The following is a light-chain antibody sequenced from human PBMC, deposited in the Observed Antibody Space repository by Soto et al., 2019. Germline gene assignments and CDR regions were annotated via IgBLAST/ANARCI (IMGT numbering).Light chain of an antibody. CDR2: DAS. CDR3: QQYDNLPPTWT. Sequence: DIQMTQSPSSLSASVGNRVTITCQASQDIATYLNWYQQKPGKAPNLLIYDASNLETGVPSRFSGGGTGTHFTFTNSNLQPEDIATYYCQQYDNLPPTWTFGQGTKVEIE. J-gene: IGKJ1*01. CDR1: QDIATY. V-gene: IGKV1-33*01.